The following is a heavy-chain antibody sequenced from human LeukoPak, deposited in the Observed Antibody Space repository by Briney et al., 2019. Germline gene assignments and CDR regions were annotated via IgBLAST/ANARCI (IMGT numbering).Heavy chain of an antibody. CDR1: GGSVSSYY. J-gene: IGHJ3*02. CDR2: IYYSGST. CDR3: ARTMVRGDAFDI. V-gene: IGHV4-59*02. D-gene: IGHD3-10*01. Sequence: KPSETLSLTCTVSGGSVSSYYWSWIRPPPGKGLEWIGHIYYSGSTNYNPSLKSRVTISVDTSKNQFSLKLSSVTAADTAVYYCARTMVRGDAFDIWGQGTMVTVSS.